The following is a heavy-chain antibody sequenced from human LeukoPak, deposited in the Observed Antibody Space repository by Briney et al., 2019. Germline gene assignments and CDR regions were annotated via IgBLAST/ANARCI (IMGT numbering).Heavy chain of an antibody. CDR2: INSDGSST. CDR3: ARRGSGYDAAPTGMDV. J-gene: IGHJ6*02. D-gene: IGHD5-12*01. V-gene: IGHV3-74*01. CDR1: GFTFSSYW. Sequence: GGSLRLSCAASGFTFSSYWMHWVRQAPGKGLVWVSRINSDGSSTSYADSVKGRFTISRDNAKNTLYLQMNSPRAEDTAVYYCARRGSGYDAAPTGMDVWGQGTTVTVSS.